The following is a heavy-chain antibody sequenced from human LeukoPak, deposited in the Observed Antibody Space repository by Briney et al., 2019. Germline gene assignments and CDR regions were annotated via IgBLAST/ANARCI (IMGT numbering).Heavy chain of an antibody. D-gene: IGHD2-15*01. CDR3: AKRESGGFDY. V-gene: IGHV3-23*01. CDR2: ISGSGAST. Sequence: AGGSLRLSCAASGFTFSSYAMSWVRQAPGKGLEWVSAISGSGASTYYADSVKGRFTISRDNSKNTLYLQMNSLRAEDTAVYYCAKRESGGFDYWGQGTLVTVSS. J-gene: IGHJ4*02. CDR1: GFTFSSYA.